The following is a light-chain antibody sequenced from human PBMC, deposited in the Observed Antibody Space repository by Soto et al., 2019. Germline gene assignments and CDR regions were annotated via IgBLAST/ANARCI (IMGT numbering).Light chain of an antibody. Sequence: IQLTQSPSSLSASVGDRVTITCRASQSIDSWLAWYQHKPGKAPKLLIFKASTLETGVPSRFSGSGSETEFTLTISSLQPDDSATYYCLQDYNFPWTFGQGTKVDIK. CDR2: KAS. J-gene: IGKJ1*01. V-gene: IGKV1-5*03. CDR3: LQDYNFPWT. CDR1: QSIDSW.